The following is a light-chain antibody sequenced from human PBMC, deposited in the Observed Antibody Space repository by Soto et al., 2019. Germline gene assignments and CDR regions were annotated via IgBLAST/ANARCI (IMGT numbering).Light chain of an antibody. V-gene: IGKV3-20*01. J-gene: IGKJ3*01. CDR3: QQYGSSSLT. Sequence: EIVLTQSPGTLSLSPGERATISCRASQSVSSSYLAWYQQKPGLPPRLLIYGASSRATGIPDRFSGSGSGTDFTLTISRLEPEDFAVYYCQQYGSSSLTFGPGTKVDIK. CDR1: QSVSSSY. CDR2: GAS.